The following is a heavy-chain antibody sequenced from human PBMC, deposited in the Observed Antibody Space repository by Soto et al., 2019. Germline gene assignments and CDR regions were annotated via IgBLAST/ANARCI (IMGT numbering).Heavy chain of an antibody. D-gene: IGHD1-1*01. CDR3: ARWWNDEEWVETMDV. CDR1: GFIFSDYG. Sequence: QVQLVESGGAVVQPGRSLRLACETSGFIFSDYGMHWVRQAPGKGLEWVAVIYYDGSNDHYSDSVRGRFTISRDNSKNILYLQMNSLRAEDTAISYCARWWNDEEWVETMDVWGQGTTVTVAS. J-gene: IGHJ6*01. V-gene: IGHV3-33*01. CDR2: IYYDGSND.